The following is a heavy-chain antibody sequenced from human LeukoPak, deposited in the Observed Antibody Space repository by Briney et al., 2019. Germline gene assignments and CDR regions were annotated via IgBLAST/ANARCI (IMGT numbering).Heavy chain of an antibody. V-gene: IGHV1-69*13. CDR2: IIPIFGTA. Sequence: ASVKVSCKASGGTFSSYAISWVRQAPGQGLEWMGGIIPIFGTANYAQKFQGRVTITADESTSTAYMELSGLRSEDTAVYYCARDAGGDTAMALNWFDPWGQGTLVTVSS. CDR1: GGTFSSYA. J-gene: IGHJ5*02. CDR3: ARDAGGDTAMALNWFDP. D-gene: IGHD5-18*01.